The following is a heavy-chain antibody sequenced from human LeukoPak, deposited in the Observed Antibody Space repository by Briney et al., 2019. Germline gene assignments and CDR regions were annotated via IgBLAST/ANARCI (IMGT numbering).Heavy chain of an antibody. Sequence: GGSLRLSCAAAGFPFSSFNMNCVRQAPGKGLEWVSSISSTSSLIWYADSLKGRFTISRDNAKNSLYLQMDSLRAEDTAVYYLTRYKSGWNYYWGQGTLVTVSS. D-gene: IGHD6-19*01. CDR1: GFPFSSFN. V-gene: IGHV3-21*01. CDR2: ISSTSSLI. J-gene: IGHJ4*02. CDR3: TRYKSGWNYY.